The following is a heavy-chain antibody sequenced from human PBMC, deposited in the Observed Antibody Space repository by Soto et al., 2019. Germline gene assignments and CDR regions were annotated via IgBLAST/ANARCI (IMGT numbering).Heavy chain of an antibody. CDR3: ATMGTPVTGLYYFDY. Sequence: QVQLQESGPGLVKPSQTLSLTCTVSGGSISSGNYYWSWIRQPPGKGLEWIGFISYSGTTHYSASRRRRVSIPVDTSKNQFSLDLSSVTAADTAVYYCATMGTPVTGLYYFDYWGQGTLVTVSS. V-gene: IGHV4-30-4*01. CDR2: ISYSGTT. J-gene: IGHJ4*02. CDR1: GGSISSGNYY. D-gene: IGHD4-17*01.